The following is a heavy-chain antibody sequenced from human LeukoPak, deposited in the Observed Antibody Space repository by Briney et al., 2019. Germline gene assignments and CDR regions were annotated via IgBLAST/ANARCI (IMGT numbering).Heavy chain of an antibody. CDR3: AKDSYTSGFDY. D-gene: IGHD3-22*01. J-gene: IGHJ4*02. Sequence: GGSLRLSCVASGFTFSNYGMHWVRQAPGKGLEWVAVISYDGSNKYFTDSVKGRVTISRDNSKNTVYLQMNSLRVEDTAVYYCAKDSYTSGFDYWGQGTLVTVSS. CDR2: ISYDGSNK. V-gene: IGHV3-30*18. CDR1: GFTFSNYG.